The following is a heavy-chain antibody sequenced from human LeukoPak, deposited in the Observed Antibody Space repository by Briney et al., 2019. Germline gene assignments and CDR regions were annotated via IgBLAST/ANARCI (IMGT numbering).Heavy chain of an antibody. CDR1: GFTLSSGW. D-gene: IGHD5-18*01. V-gene: IGHV3-15*01. Sequence: RSGGSLRLSCAASGFTLSSGWMHWVRQAPGKGLEWVGLIRSKTDSGTTDYAAPVKGRFTISRDDSENTLYLQMNSLRAEDTAVYYCARGDTAMCPGDYWGQGTLVTVSS. CDR2: IRSKTDSGTT. CDR3: ARGDTAMCPGDY. J-gene: IGHJ4*02.